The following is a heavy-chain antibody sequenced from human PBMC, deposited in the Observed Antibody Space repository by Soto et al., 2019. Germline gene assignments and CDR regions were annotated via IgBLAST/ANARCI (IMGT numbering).Heavy chain of an antibody. V-gene: IGHV3-74*01. CDR3: ARGLPGYYGADV. D-gene: IGHD5-18*01. CDR1: GFTFSSYW. Sequence: EVQLVESGGGLVQPGGSLRISCAASGFTFSSYWMHWVRQAPGKGLVWVSRIKGDASSTNYADLVKGRFIISRDSAENTLYLQMNSLRAEDTAVYYCARGLPGYYGADVWSQGTTVTVSS. J-gene: IGHJ6*02. CDR2: IKGDASST.